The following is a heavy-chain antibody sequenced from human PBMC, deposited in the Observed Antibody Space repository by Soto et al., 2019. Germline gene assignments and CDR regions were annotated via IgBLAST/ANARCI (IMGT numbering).Heavy chain of an antibody. Sequence: ASVNVSFKPSCYRFTDLCIHLLRQAPGLGLEWMGWIDPRSGASRKTQRFQGRFTMTRDTSTNTVYMELSSLRYDDTAVYFCARANYGQIDYWGQGTLVTVSS. J-gene: IGHJ4*02. CDR3: ARANYGQIDY. CDR1: CYRFTDLC. D-gene: IGHD3-16*01. V-gene: IGHV1-2*02. CDR2: IDPRSGAS.